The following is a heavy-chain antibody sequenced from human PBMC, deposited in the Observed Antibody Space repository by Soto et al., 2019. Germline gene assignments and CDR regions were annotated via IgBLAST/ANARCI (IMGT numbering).Heavy chain of an antibody. CDR2: IYPGDSDT. CDR1: GYSFTSYW. D-gene: IGHD6-19*01. CDR3: ARHESYPLAVAGPQGWFDP. Sequence: PGESLKISCKGSGYSFTSYWIGWVRQMPGKGLEWMGIIYPGDSDTRYSPSFQGQVTISADKSISTAYLQWSSLKASDTAMYYCARHESYPLAVAGPQGWFDPWGQGTLVTVSS. J-gene: IGHJ5*02. V-gene: IGHV5-51*01.